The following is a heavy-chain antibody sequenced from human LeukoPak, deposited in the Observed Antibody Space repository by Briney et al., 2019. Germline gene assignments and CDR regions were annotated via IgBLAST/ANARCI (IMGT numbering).Heavy chain of an antibody. Sequence: GGSLRLSCAASGFTFSSYAMSWVRQAPGKGLEWVSAISGSGGSTYYADCVKGRFTISRDNSKNTLYLQMNSLRAEDTAVYYCAKDSSITFGGVIVPYYYYYGMDVWGQGTTVTVSS. CDR2: ISGSGGST. CDR1: GFTFSSYA. J-gene: IGHJ6*02. V-gene: IGHV3-23*01. CDR3: AKDSSITFGGVIVPYYYYYGMDV. D-gene: IGHD3-16*02.